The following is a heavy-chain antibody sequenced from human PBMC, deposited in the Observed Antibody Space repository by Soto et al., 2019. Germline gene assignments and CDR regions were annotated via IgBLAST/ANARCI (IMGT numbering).Heavy chain of an antibody. CDR1: GFTVSSTY. CDR3: ARDRVESGYPEYFQH. J-gene: IGHJ1*01. CDR2: IYSGGST. D-gene: IGHD3-22*01. V-gene: IGHV3-53*01. Sequence: EVQLVESGGGLIQPGGSLRLSCAASGFTVSSTYMSWVRQDPGKGLEWVSVIYSGGSTYYADSVKGRFTISRDNSKTTLYLQMTSLRADDTAVYYCARDRVESGYPEYFQHWGPGTLVTVSS.